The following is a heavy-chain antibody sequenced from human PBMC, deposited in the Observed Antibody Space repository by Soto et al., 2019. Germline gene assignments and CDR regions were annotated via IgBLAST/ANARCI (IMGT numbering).Heavy chain of an antibody. D-gene: IGHD3-10*01. V-gene: IGHV4-30-2*01. CDR2: ISHTGST. CDR3: ARAVTPYFGTWFDP. J-gene: IGHJ5*02. Sequence: PSETLSLTCSVSGGSITSGNSYSWSWIRQPPGKGLEWIGSISHTGSTSYNPSLKSRVSMSVDKSKNQFSLKLSSVTAAGMAVYYCARAVTPYFGTWFDPWGQGTLVTVSS. CDR1: GGSITSGNSYS.